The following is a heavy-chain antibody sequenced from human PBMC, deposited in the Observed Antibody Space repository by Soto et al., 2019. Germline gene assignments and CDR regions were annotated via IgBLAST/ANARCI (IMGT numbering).Heavy chain of an antibody. J-gene: IGHJ6*02. CDR3: ARDALGYCSGGSCLTYYYYGKDV. D-gene: IGHD2-15*01. V-gene: IGHV4-31*03. Sequence: PSETLSLTCTVSGGSISSGGYYWSWIRQHPGKGLEWIGYIYYSGSTYYNPSLKSRVTISVDTSKNQFSLKLSSVTAADTAVFYCARDALGYCSGGSCLTYYYYGKDVWGQGTTVTVSS. CDR2: IYYSGST. CDR1: GGSISSGGYY.